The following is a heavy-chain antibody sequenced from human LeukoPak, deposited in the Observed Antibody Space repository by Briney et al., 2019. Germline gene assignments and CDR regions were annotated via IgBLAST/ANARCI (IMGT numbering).Heavy chain of an antibody. J-gene: IGHJ6*03. CDR3: ARETSIGAAVKGRTIGIVFHYHVDV. CDR1: GVNIRTTY. Sequence: GGSLRLSCAAPGVNIRTTYMSWVRQAPGKGLEWVSLIKSGGDTYYADSAKGRFTISRDNSQNTLYLQMNSLRAADTAVYYCARETSIGAAVKGRTIGIVFHYHVDVWGKGTTVTVSS. V-gene: IGHV3-53*01. D-gene: IGHD6-25*01. CDR2: IKSGGDT.